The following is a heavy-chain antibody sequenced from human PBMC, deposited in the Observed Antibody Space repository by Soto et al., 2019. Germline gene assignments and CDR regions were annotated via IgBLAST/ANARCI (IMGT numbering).Heavy chain of an antibody. CDR2: ISSSSSYI. Sequence: PGGSLRLSCAASGFTFSSYSMNWVHQAPGKGLEWVSSISSSSSYIYYADSVKGRFTISRDNAKNSLYLQMNSLRAEDTAVYYCARDQRGSSGYYYDAFDIWGQGTMVTVSS. CDR1: GFTFSSYS. D-gene: IGHD3-22*01. V-gene: IGHV3-21*01. J-gene: IGHJ3*02. CDR3: ARDQRGSSGYYYDAFDI.